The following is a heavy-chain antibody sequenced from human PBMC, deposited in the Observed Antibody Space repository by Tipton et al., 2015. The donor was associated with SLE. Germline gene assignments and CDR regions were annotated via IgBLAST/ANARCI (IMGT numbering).Heavy chain of an antibody. D-gene: IGHD1-26*01. Sequence: SLRLSCVASGSTFSSHWMHWVRQTPGKGLEWVSHISGPGVDTYYADSVKGHFTISRDNSKSTLYLQMNSLTVEDTALYYCARGILGDPVAFDMWGQGTMAIVSS. V-gene: IGHV3-74*01. CDR1: GSTFSSHW. J-gene: IGHJ3*02. CDR3: ARGILGDPVAFDM. CDR2: ISGPGVDT.